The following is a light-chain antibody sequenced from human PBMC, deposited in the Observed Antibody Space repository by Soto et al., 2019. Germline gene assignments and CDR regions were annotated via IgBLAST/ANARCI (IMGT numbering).Light chain of an antibody. V-gene: IGKV3-11*01. CDR3: QQRANWPLT. J-gene: IGKJ4*01. CDR2: EAS. Sequence: EIVLTQSPATLSLSPGERATLSCRASQSVSSQLAWYQQKTGQAPRLLIYEASNRATGIPARLSGSGSGTDFILTISSLEPEDCELYYCQQRANWPLTFGGGNKVEIK. CDR1: QSVSSQ.